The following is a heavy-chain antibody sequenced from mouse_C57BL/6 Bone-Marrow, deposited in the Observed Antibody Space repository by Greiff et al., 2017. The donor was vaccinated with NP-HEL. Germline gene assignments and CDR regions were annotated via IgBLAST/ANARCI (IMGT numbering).Heavy chain of an antibody. CDR1: GFTFSSYA. V-gene: IGHV5-9-1*02. D-gene: IGHD1-1*01. J-gene: IGHJ2*01. CDR2: ISSGGDYI. Sequence: EVKLVESGEGLVKPGGSLKLSCAASGFTFSSYAMSWVRQTPEKRLEWVAYISSGGDYIYYVDTVKGRFTISRDNARNTLYLQMSSLKSEDTAMYYCTRVEGFITTVVAVDYWGQGTTLTVSS. CDR3: TRVEGFITTVVAVDY.